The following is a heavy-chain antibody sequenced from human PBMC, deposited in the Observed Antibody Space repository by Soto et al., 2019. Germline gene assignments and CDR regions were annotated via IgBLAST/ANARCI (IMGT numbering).Heavy chain of an antibody. CDR2: ISYDGSDK. Sequence: QVQLVESGGGVVQPGRSLRLSCAASGFTFSNYALHWVRQAPGKGLEWVAVISYDGSDKFYADSVKGRFTISRDNSKNTVYLQMNSLRGEDAAVYFCARDGGQVAFDYWGQGTLGTVSS. V-gene: IGHV3-30-3*01. CDR3: ARDGGQVAFDY. J-gene: IGHJ4*02. D-gene: IGHD3-16*01. CDR1: GFTFSNYA.